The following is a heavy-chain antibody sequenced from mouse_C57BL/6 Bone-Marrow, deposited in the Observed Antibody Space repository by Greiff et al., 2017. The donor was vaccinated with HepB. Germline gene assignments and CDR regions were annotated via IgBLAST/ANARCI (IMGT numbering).Heavy chain of an antibody. V-gene: IGHV14-2*01. Sequence: EVQLQQSGAELVNPGASVKLSCTASGFNIKDYYMHWVKQRTEQGLEWIGRIDPEDGETKYDPKFQGKATITADTSSNTAYLQLSSLTSEDTAVYYCARDLNDYSNRYWYFDVWGTGTTVTVSS. CDR1: GFNIKDYY. CDR3: ARDLNDYSNRYWYFDV. J-gene: IGHJ1*03. CDR2: IDPEDGET. D-gene: IGHD2-5*01.